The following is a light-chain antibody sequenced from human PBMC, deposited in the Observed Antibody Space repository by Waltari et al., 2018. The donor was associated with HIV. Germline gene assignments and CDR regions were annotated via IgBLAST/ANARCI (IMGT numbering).Light chain of an antibody. V-gene: IGKV3-15*01. CDR1: QSIIIN. Sequence: EIVMPQSPATLSGSPGEGVTLSCRASQSIIINLAWYQQKPGQAPRLLMFGTSNRATGVPARFSGSGSGTEFSRTISSLQSEDVAVYYCQQYNNWPLTFGGGTKVEIK. J-gene: IGKJ4*01. CDR2: GTS. CDR3: QQYNNWPLT.